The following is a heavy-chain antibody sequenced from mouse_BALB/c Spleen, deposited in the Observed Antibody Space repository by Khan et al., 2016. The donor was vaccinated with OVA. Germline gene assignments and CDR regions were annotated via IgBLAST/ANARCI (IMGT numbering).Heavy chain of an antibody. CDR1: GYTFTSYN. J-gene: IGHJ4*01. Sequence: QVQLQQSGPELVKPGAFVKISCKASGYTFTSYNINWVKQRPGQGLEWIGWIYPGDGDTKYNEKFKGKATLTADKSSTPAYLQFSSLTSKNSAVYFCARGGLRGVGMDYWGQGTSVTVSS. CDR2: IYPGDGDT. D-gene: IGHD2-2*01. V-gene: IGHV1S56*01. CDR3: ARGGLRGVGMDY.